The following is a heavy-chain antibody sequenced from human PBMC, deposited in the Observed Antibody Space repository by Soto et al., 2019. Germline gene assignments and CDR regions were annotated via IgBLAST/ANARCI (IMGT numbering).Heavy chain of an antibody. CDR1: GFTFSGSA. J-gene: IGHJ4*02. D-gene: IGHD3-22*01. CDR3: TVTHSSGYFPFAY. Sequence: GGSLRLSCAASGFTFSGSAMHWVRQASGKGLEWVGRIRSKANNYATAYAAPVKGRFTISRDDSKNTAYLQMNSLKTEDTAVYYCTVTHSSGYFPFAYWGQGT. CDR2: IRSKANNYAT. V-gene: IGHV3-73*01.